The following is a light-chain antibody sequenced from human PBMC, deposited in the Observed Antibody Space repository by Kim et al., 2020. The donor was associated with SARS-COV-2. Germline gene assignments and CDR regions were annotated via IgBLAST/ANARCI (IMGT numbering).Light chain of an antibody. V-gene: IGKV3-20*01. Sequence: EIVLTQSPGTLSLSPGERATLSCRASQSVSSSYLAWYQQKPGQAPRLLIYGASSRATGIPDRFSGSGSGTDFTLTISRLEPEDFAVYYCQQLGSSPYTFGQGTKL. CDR3: QQLGSSPYT. CDR1: QSVSSSY. CDR2: GAS. J-gene: IGKJ2*01.